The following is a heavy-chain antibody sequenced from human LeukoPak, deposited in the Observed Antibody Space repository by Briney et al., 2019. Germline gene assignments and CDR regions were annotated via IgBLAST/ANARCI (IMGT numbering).Heavy chain of an antibody. V-gene: IGHV4-34*01. CDR3: ARESYSGSGSYYTSWFDP. CDR2: INHSEST. J-gene: IGHJ5*02. CDR1: SGSFSGYY. D-gene: IGHD3-10*01. Sequence: PSETLSLTCAVYSGSFSGYYWSWIRQPPGKGLEWIGEINHSESTNYNPSLKSRVTISVETSKNQFSLKLSSVTAADTAVYYCARESYSGSGSYYTSWFDPWGQGTLVTVSS.